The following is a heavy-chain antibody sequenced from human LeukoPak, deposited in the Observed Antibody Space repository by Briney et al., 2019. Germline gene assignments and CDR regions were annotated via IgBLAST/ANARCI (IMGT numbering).Heavy chain of an antibody. J-gene: IGHJ5*02. Sequence: SETLSLTCTVSGGSISSGDYHWNWIRQSPGKGLEWIGFIHDSGSTYYNPSLKSRVTMSRDMSKKQFSLMLSSLTAADTAVYYRARGFGSGSYYYGWFDPWGQGTLVTVSS. CDR1: GGSISSGDYH. D-gene: IGHD3-10*01. V-gene: IGHV4-30-4*01. CDR3: ARGFGSGSYYYGWFDP. CDR2: IHDSGST.